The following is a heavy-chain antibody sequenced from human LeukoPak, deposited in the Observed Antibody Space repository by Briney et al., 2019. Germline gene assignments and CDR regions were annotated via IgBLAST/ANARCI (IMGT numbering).Heavy chain of an antibody. Sequence: GGSLRLSCAASGFTFDDYTMHWVRQAPGKGLEWVSLISWDGGSTYYADSVKGRFTISRDNSKNSLYLQMNSLRTEDTALYYCAKDKEGATYYYYGMDVWGQGTTVTVS. D-gene: IGHD1-26*01. CDR3: AKDKEGATYYYYGMDV. CDR1: GFTFDDYT. V-gene: IGHV3-43*01. CDR2: ISWDGGST. J-gene: IGHJ6*02.